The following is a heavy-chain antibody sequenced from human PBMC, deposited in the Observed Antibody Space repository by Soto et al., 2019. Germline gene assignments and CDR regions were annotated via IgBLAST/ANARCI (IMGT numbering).Heavy chain of an antibody. CDR2: FYYSGST. Sequence: PSETLSLTCTVSGGSISSSSYYWGWIRQPPGKGLEWIGSFYYSGSTYYNPSLKSRVTISVDTSKNQFSLKLSSVTAADTAVYYCARLYSQAEEDVLRFLEWSSYYFDYWGQGTLVTVSS. CDR1: GGSISSSSYY. J-gene: IGHJ4*02. CDR3: ARLYSQAEEDVLRFLEWSSYYFDY. D-gene: IGHD3-3*01. V-gene: IGHV4-39*01.